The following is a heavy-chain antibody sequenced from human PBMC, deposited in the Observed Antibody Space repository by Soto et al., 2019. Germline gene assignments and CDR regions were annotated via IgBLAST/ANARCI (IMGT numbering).Heavy chain of an antibody. V-gene: IGHV3-15*07. CDR3: TTDPVADTLDPVSYYYYGMDV. CDR2: IKSKTDGGTT. J-gene: IGHJ6*02. CDR1: GFTFSNAW. D-gene: IGHD6-19*01. Sequence: LSLTCAASGFTFSNAWMNWVRQAPGKGLEWVGRIKSKTDGGTTDYAAPVKGRFTISRDDSKNTLYLQMNSLKTEDTAVYYCTTDPVADTLDPVSYYYYGMDVWGQGTTVTVSS.